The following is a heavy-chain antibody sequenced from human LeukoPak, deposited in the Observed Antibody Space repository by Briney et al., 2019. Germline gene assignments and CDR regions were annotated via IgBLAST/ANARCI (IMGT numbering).Heavy chain of an antibody. CDR3: VRAPYSSSWYPGY. V-gene: IGHV1-18*01. J-gene: IGHJ4*02. CDR1: GYTFTSYG. D-gene: IGHD6-13*01. CDR2: ISAYNGNT. Sequence: ASVKVSCKASGYTFTSYGISWVRQAPGQGLEWMGWISAYNGNTNYAHKLQGRVNMTTDTSTSTAYMELSRLRSDDTAVYYCVRAPYSSSWYPGYWGQGTLVTVSS.